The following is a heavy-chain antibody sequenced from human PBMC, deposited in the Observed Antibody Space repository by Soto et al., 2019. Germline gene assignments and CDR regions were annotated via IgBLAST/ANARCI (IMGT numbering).Heavy chain of an antibody. CDR1: GGTFSSYT. CDR3: ARVRYSSSWYDDFI. D-gene: IGHD6-13*01. V-gene: IGHV1-69*02. J-gene: IGHJ4*02. Sequence: QVQLVQSGAEVKKPGSSVKVSCKASGGTFSSYTISWVRQAPGQGLEWMGRIIPILGIANYAQKFQGRVTITADKSTSTAYMELSSLRSEDTAVYYCARVRYSSSWYDDFIWGQGTLVTVSS. CDR2: IIPILGIA.